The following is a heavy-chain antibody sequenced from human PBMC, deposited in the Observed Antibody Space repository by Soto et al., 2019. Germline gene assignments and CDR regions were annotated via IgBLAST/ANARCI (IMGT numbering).Heavy chain of an antibody. J-gene: IGHJ6*02. Sequence: ASVKVSCKASGYTFTSYGISWVRQAPGQGLEWMGWINPNSGGTNYAQKFQGWVTMTRDTSISTAYMELSRLRSDDTAEYYCARTRIAAAGPYYYSYYGMDVWGQGTTVTVS. CDR3: ARTRIAAAGPYYYSYYGMDV. D-gene: IGHD6-13*01. CDR2: INPNSGGT. CDR1: GYTFTSYG. V-gene: IGHV1-2*04.